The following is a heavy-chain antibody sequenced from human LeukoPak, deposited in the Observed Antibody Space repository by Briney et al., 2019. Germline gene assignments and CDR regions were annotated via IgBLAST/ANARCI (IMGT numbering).Heavy chain of an antibody. CDR2: ISGSGGDT. V-gene: IGHV3-23*01. D-gene: IGHD1-26*01. Sequence: GGSLRLSCAASGFTFSNFLMTWVRQAPGKGPEWVSAISGSGGDTYYADSVKGRFTISRDNSKNTLYLQLNSLRAEDTAVYYCAKKGATTGDFDYWGQGTLVTVSS. CDR3: AKKGATTGDFDY. J-gene: IGHJ4*02. CDR1: GFTFSNFL.